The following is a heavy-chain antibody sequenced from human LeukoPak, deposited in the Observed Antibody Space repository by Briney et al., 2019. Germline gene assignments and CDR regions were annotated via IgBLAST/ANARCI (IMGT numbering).Heavy chain of an antibody. CDR2: IKQDGSEK. CDR1: GFALSYYW. Sequence: GGSLRLSCAASGFALSYYWMIWVRQAPGKGLEWVANIKQDGSEKSYVDSVKGRFTISRDNAKNTLYLQMTTLRAEDTAVYFCARHTSDWYKEGANWGQGTPVTVSS. D-gene: IGHD6-19*01. V-gene: IGHV3-7*01. J-gene: IGHJ4*02. CDR3: ARHTSDWYKEGAN.